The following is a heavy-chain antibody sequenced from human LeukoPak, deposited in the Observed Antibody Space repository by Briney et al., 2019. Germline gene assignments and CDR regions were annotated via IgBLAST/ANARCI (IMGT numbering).Heavy chain of an antibody. J-gene: IGHJ4*02. D-gene: IGHD3-9*01. CDR1: GYTFTGYY. CDR3: ATYYDILTGYSNFDY. V-gene: IGHV1-2*02. Sequence: ASVTVSCKASGYTFTGYYMHWVRQAPGQGLEWMGWINPNSGGTNYAQKFQGRVTMTRDTSISTAYMELSRLRSDDTAVYYCATYYDILTGYSNFDYWGQGTLVTVSS. CDR2: INPNSGGT.